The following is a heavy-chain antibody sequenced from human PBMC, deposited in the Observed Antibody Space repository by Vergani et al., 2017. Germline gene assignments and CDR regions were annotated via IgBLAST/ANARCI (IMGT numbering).Heavy chain of an antibody. CDR2: INHSGST. CDR3: ARGKGYCSSTSCRPPHYYYYNYMDV. V-gene: IGHV4-34*01. D-gene: IGHD2-2*01. J-gene: IGHJ6*03. CDR1: GGSFSGYY. Sequence: QVQLQQWGAGLLKPSETLSLTCAVYGGSFSGYYWSWIRQPPGKGLEWIGEINHSGSTNYNPSLKSRVTISVDTSKNQFSLKLSSVTAADTAVYYCARGKGYCSSTSCRPPHYYYYNYMDVWGKGTTVTVSS.